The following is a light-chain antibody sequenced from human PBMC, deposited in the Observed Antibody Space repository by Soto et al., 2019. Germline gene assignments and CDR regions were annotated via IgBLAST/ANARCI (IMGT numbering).Light chain of an antibody. Sequence: DIQMTQSPSSLSASIGDRVTITCRASQGIGNYLAWYQQKPGEVPNLLIYAASTLQSGVPSRFSGSGSGTDFTLTISSLQPEDVATYYCQKYNSAPRAFGPGTKVDIQ. J-gene: IGKJ3*01. CDR3: QKYNSAPRA. CDR1: QGIGNY. V-gene: IGKV1-27*01. CDR2: AAS.